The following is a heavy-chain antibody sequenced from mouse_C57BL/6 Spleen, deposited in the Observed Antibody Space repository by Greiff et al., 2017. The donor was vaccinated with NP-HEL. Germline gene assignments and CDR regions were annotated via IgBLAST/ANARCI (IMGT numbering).Heavy chain of an antibody. Sequence: QVQLQQPGAELVKPGASVKLSCKASGYTFTSYWMQWVKQRPGQGLEWIGEIDPSASYTNYNQKFKGKATWTVDTSSSPAYMQLSSLTSEDSAVFYCARQVSSYYGSSYDAMDYWGQGTSVTVSS. J-gene: IGHJ4*01. CDR3: ARQVSSYYGSSYDAMDY. V-gene: IGHV1-50*01. CDR2: IDPSASYT. D-gene: IGHD1-1*01. CDR1: GYTFTSYW.